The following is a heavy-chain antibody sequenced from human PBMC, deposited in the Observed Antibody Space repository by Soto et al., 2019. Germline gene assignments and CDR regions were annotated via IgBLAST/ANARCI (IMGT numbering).Heavy chain of an antibody. CDR1: GYTFTSYG. V-gene: IGHV1-18*01. CDR2: ISAYNGNT. J-gene: IGHJ5*02. CDR3: ASMLGRYYDILTGYATDNWFDP. D-gene: IGHD3-9*01. Sequence: ASVKVSCKASGYTFTSYGISWVRQAPGQGLEWMGWISAYNGNTNYAQKLQGRVTMTTDTSTSTAYMELRSLRSDDTAVYYCASMLGRYYDILTGYATDNWFDPWGQGTLVTVSS.